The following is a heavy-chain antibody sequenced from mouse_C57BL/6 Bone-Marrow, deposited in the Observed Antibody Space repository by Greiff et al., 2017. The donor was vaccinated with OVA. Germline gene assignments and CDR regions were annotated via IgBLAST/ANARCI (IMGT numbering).Heavy chain of an antibody. J-gene: IGHJ1*03. CDR1: GYTFTSYW. V-gene: IGHV1-7*01. Sequence: QVQLQQSGAELAKPGASVKLSCKASGYTFTSYWMPWVKQRPGQGLEWIGNINTSSGYTKYNQKFKDKATLTADKSSITAYMQLSSLTYEDSAVYYCARDDYGYFDVWGTGTTGTVSS. D-gene: IGHD2-3*01. CDR2: INTSSGYT. CDR3: ARDDYGYFDV.